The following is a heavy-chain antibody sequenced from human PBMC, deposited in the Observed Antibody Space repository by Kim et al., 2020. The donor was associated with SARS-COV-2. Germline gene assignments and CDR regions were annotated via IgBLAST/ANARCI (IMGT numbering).Heavy chain of an antibody. Sequence: ASVKVSCKASGYTFTDYTMNWVRRAPGQGLEWMGWIDTKTGNPTYGQGFTGRLVFSLDIAVGTAYLQISSLKTEDTAVFYCARSGVMDVWGQGTTFTVSS. CDR1: GYTFTDYT. CDR3: ARSGVMDV. CDR2: IDTKTGNP. J-gene: IGHJ6*02. D-gene: IGHD3-10*01. V-gene: IGHV7-4-1*02.